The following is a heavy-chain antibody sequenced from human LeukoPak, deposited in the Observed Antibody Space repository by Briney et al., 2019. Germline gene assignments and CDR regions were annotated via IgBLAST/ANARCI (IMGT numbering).Heavy chain of an antibody. D-gene: IGHD6-19*01. Sequence: PGESLKISCKGSGYSFTSYWIGWVRQMPGKGLEWMGIIYPGDSDTRYSPSFQGQVTISADKSISTAYLQWSSLKASDTAMYYCARPRRGSFYSSGWYFDYWGQGTLVTVSS. CDR1: GYSFTSYW. CDR2: IYPGDSDT. V-gene: IGHV5-51*01. CDR3: ARPRRGSFYSSGWYFDY. J-gene: IGHJ4*02.